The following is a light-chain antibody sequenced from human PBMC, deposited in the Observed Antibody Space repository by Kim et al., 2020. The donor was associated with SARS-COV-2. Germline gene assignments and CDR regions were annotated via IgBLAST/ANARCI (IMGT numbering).Light chain of an antibody. Sequence: QPAAISCKSSQSLLHSDGKISLYWYLQQPGQPPQLLIYEVSKRFSGVQERFSGGGSGTDFTLKISRVEAEDVGLYYCMQGLQRLYSFGQGTKLEI. CDR3: MQGLQRLYS. CDR1: QSLLHSDGKIS. CDR2: EVS. J-gene: IGKJ2*03. V-gene: IGKV2D-29*01.